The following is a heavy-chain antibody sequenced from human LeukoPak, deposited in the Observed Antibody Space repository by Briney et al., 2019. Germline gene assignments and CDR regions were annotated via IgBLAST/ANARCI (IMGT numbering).Heavy chain of an antibody. Sequence: PSETLSLTCTVSGGSLSSYYWSWIRQPPGNALEGIGCIYYPGSTYYSRSLTSRLTISLDTSTPQFSLKLDSVTAADTAVFYCARQRAKGGPREYWGPGNLVTVSS. D-gene: IGHD2-15*01. J-gene: IGHJ4*02. CDR1: GGSLSSYY. CDR2: IYYPGST. CDR3: ARQRAKGGPREY. V-gene: IGHV4-59*08.